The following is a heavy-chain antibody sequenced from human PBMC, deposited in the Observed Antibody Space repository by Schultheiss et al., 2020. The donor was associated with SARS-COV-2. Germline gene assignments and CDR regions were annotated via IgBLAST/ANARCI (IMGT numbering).Heavy chain of an antibody. V-gene: IGHV5-51*01. Sequence: GGSLRLSCKGSGYSFTSYWIGWVRQMPGKGLEWMGIIYPGDSDTRYSPSFQGQVTISADKSISTAYLQWSSLKAADTAMYYCARLRGLQFRYFDYWGQGTLVTVSS. CDR1: GYSFTSYW. CDR3: ARLRGLQFRYFDY. D-gene: IGHD5-24*01. J-gene: IGHJ4*02. CDR2: IYPGDSDT.